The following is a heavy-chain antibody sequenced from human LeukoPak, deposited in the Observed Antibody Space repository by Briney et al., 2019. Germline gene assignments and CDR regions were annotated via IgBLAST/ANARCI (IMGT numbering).Heavy chain of an antibody. CDR3: ARIIAVAGTSLDWFDY. D-gene: IGHD6-19*01. V-gene: IGHV5-51*01. CDR1: GYSFTSYW. Sequence: GESLKISCKGSGYSFTSYWIGWVRQMPGKGLEWMGIIYPGGSDTRYSPDFQGQVTISADKSISTAYLQWSSLKASDTAMYYCARIIAVAGTSLDWFDYWGQGTLVTVSS. CDR2: IYPGGSDT. J-gene: IGHJ4*02.